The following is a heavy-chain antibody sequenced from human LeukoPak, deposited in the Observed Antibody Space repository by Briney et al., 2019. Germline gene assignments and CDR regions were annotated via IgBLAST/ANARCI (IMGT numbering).Heavy chain of an antibody. CDR2: ISGSGVST. V-gene: IGHV3-23*01. CDR3: AKGNKGMDV. Sequence: QPGGSLRLSCAASGFTVSSNYMSWVRQAPGKGPDWVSGISGSGVSTYYADSVEGRFTISRDNSKNTVYLRMNSLRAEDTAVYYCAKGNKGMDVWGQGTTVTVSS. CDR1: GFTVSSNY. J-gene: IGHJ6*02.